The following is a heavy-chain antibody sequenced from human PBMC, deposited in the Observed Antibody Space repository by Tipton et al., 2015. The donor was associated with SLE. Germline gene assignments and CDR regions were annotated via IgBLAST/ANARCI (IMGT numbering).Heavy chain of an antibody. CDR3: ARVTYSCSGGSCYGFYFEY. V-gene: IGHV4-59*01. CDR1: GGSFSGYY. J-gene: IGHJ4*02. CDR2: VYYTGST. Sequence: TLSLTCAVYGGSFSGYYWSWIRQPPGKGLEWIGYVYYTGSTNYNSSLKSRVTISVDTSKNQFSLKLTSVTAADTAVYFCARVTYSCSGGSCYGFYFEYWGQGTLVTVSS. D-gene: IGHD2-15*01.